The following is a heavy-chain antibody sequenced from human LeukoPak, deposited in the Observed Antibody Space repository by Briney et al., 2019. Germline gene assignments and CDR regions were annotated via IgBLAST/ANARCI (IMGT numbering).Heavy chain of an antibody. V-gene: IGHV3-23*01. CDR3: EKDRPFDY. Sequence: GGSLRLSCAASGFTFSSYTMSWVRQAPGKGMEWVSAISGSGGSTYYADSVKGRSTISRDNSKNTLYLQMNSVKAEDTAVYYCEKDRPFDYWGQGTLVTVSS. CDR1: GFTFSSYT. CDR2: ISGSGGST. J-gene: IGHJ4*02.